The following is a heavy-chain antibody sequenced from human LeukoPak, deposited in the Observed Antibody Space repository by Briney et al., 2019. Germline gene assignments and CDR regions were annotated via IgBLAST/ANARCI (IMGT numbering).Heavy chain of an antibody. CDR3: ASRYSSDGDY. V-gene: IGHV3-30*02. D-gene: IGHD6-19*01. Sequence: PGGSLRLSCAASGFTFSSYDIHWVRQAPGKGLEWVAFIRYDGNKKYYADSVEGRFTISRDNSKNTLYLQINSLRAEDTAVYYCASRYSSDGDYWGQGTLVTVSS. CDR2: IRYDGNKK. J-gene: IGHJ4*02. CDR1: GFTFSSYD.